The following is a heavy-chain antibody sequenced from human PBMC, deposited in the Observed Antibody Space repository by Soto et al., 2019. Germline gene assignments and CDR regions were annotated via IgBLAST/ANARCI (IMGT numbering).Heavy chain of an antibody. D-gene: IGHD2-21*02. CDR1: GGSISSYY. Sequence: KASETLSLTCTVSGGSISSYYWSWIRQPAGKGLEWIGRIYTSGSTNYNPSLKSRVTMSVDTSKNQFSLKLSSVTAADTAVYYCARGGPYFGGDFLNWFDPWGQGTLVTVSS. CDR3: ARGGPYFGGDFLNWFDP. V-gene: IGHV4-4*07. CDR2: IYTSGST. J-gene: IGHJ5*02.